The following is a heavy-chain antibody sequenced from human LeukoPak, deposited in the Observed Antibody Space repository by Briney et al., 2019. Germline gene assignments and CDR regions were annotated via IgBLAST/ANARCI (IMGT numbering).Heavy chain of an antibody. V-gene: IGHV3-49*04. Sequence: PGGSLRLSCTASGFTFGDYAMSWVRQAPGKGLEWVGFIRSKAYGGTTEYAASVKGRFTISRDDSKSIAYLQMNSLKTEDTAVYYCTRVSGYCTNGVCFLSYYYMGVWGKGTTVTVSS. D-gene: IGHD2-8*01. J-gene: IGHJ6*03. CDR1: GFTFGDYA. CDR3: TRVSGYCTNGVCFLSYYYMGV. CDR2: IRSKAYGGTT.